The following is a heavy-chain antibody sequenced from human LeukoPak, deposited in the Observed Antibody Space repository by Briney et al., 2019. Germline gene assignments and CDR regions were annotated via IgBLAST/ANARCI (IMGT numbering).Heavy chain of an antibody. CDR3: AKDPTYCSSTSCYFRYVHGKRYYYMDV. V-gene: IGHV3-21*01. Sequence: PGGSLRLSCAASGFTFSSYSMNWVRQAPGKGLEWVSSISSSSSYIYYADSVKGRFTISRDNAKNSLYLQMNSLRAEDTAVYYCAKDPTYCSSTSCYFRYVHGKRYYYMDVWGKGTTVTVSS. J-gene: IGHJ6*03. D-gene: IGHD2-2*01. CDR2: ISSSSSYI. CDR1: GFTFSSYS.